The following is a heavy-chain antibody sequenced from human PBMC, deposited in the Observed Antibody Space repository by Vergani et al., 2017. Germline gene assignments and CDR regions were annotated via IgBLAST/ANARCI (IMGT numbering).Heavy chain of an antibody. CDR3: ARDKSKRAPAVMGTYYYDMDV. J-gene: IGHJ6*03. Sequence: EVQLLESGGGSAQPGESLRLSCVASGFTFTAHGLNWVRQAPGKGLEWVSGISGQNFRTHYADSVKGRFTISRDDSKNTLYLEMESLRVEDTAVYFCARDKSKRAPAVMGTYYYDMDVWGKGTKVTVSS. CDR1: GFTFTAHG. D-gene: IGHD2-2*01. CDR2: ISGQNFRT. V-gene: IGHV3-23*01.